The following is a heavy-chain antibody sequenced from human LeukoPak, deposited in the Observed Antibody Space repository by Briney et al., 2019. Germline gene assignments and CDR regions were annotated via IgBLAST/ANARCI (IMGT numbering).Heavy chain of an antibody. CDR3: ARGDYDSGGYYYYWFDP. J-gene: IGHJ5*02. Sequence: PSETPSLTCTVSGGSISSYYWSWIRQPPGKGLEWIGYIYYSGSTNYNPSLKSRVTISVDTSKNQFSLKLSSVTAADTAVYYCARGDYDSGGYYYYWFDPWGQGTLVTVSS. CDR1: GGSISSYY. D-gene: IGHD3-22*01. CDR2: IYYSGST. V-gene: IGHV4-59*01.